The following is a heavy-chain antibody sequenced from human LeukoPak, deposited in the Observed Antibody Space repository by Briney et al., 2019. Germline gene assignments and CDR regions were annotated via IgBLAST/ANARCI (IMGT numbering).Heavy chain of an antibody. CDR2: IIPIFGTA. D-gene: IGHD3-3*01. Sequence: ASVKVSCKASGGTFSSYAISWVRQAPGQGLEWMGGIIPIFGTANYAQKFQGRVTITTDESTSTAYMELSSLRSEDTAVYYCARTTHDYDFWSGYSYYYYYYYMDVWGKGTTVTVSS. J-gene: IGHJ6*03. V-gene: IGHV1-69*05. CDR3: ARTTHDYDFWSGYSYYYYYYYMDV. CDR1: GGTFSSYA.